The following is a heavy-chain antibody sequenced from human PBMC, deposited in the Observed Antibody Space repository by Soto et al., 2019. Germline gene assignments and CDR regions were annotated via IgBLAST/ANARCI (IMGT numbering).Heavy chain of an antibody. V-gene: IGHV1-69*13. D-gene: IGHD1-1*01. CDR1: GGTFSSYI. Sequence: GASVKVSCKASGGTFSSYIINWVRQAPGQGLEWMGGIIPMFGTANYAQKFQGRVTITADESTSTAYVELNSLTSADTAVYFRASAANWYEAFDIWGQGTMVTVSS. CDR3: ASAANWYEAFDI. J-gene: IGHJ3*02. CDR2: IIPMFGTA.